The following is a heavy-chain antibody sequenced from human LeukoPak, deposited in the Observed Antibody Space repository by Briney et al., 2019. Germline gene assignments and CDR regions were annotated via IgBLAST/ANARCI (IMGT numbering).Heavy chain of an antibody. CDR2: ISPNSGDT. J-gene: IGHJ5*02. CDR3: ARESACGTTNCLAPADWLDP. Sequence: GASVTVSCKASGYTFTSYGISWVRQAPGQGLEWMGWISPNSGDTDIAQKFQGRVTMTRDTSIATSYMEVDSLTSDDTAVYYCARESACGTTNCLAPADWLDPWGQGTLVIVSS. D-gene: IGHD2-2*01. V-gene: IGHV1-2*02. CDR1: GYTFTSYG.